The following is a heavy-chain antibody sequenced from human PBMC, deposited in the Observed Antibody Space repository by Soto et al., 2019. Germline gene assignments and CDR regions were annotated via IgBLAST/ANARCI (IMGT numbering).Heavy chain of an antibody. Sequence: QVQLVQSAAEVKKPGASVKVTCKASGYTFIRYGITWVRQAPGQGLEWVGWISPYNDYTEYAQKFHGRVTMTTDTSSRTVTMALRGLRSDDTAAYYCARGGYYDNFWKKLNYYGLDVWGQGTTVTVSS. CDR3: ARGGYYDNFWKKLNYYGLDV. V-gene: IGHV1-18*01. CDR2: ISPYNDYT. CDR1: GYTFIRYG. J-gene: IGHJ6*02. D-gene: IGHD3-16*01.